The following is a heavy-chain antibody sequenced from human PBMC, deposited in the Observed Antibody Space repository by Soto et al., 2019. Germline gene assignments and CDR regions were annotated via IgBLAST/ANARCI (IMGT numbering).Heavy chain of an antibody. J-gene: IGHJ4*02. D-gene: IGHD3-16*01. Sequence: GGSLRLSCAASGFTFSSYGMHWVRQAPGKGLEWVAVIWYDGSNKYYADSVKGRFTISRDNSKNTLYLQMNSLRAEDTAVYYCARSYGGDHYFDYWGQGTLVTVSS. V-gene: IGHV3-33*01. CDR1: GFTFSSYG. CDR2: IWYDGSNK. CDR3: ARSYGGDHYFDY.